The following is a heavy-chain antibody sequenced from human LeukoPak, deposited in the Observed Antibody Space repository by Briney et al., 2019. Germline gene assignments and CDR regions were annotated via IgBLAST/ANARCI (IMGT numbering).Heavy chain of an antibody. Sequence: SETLSLTCSVSGDSVSNSRVYWGWIRQTPGEGLEWIGSIYNNGRTYYKSSLESRVTISVDTPKNQFSLKLTSVTAADTAVYYCVYTRGWTNFYYYGMDVWGQGTTVTVSS. CDR3: VYTRGWTNFYYYGMDV. J-gene: IGHJ6*02. CDR2: IYNNGRT. V-gene: IGHV4-39*07. CDR1: GDSVSNSRVY. D-gene: IGHD2-8*01.